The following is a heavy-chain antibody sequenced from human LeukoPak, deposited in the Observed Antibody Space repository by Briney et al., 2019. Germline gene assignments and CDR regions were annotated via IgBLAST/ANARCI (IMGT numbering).Heavy chain of an antibody. CDR1: GFTFSNYA. CDR2: IKDDGSEK. Sequence: GGSLRLSCAASGFTFSNYAMSWVRQAPGKGLEWVANIKDDGSEKYYMDSVKGRFTVSRDNAKYSLYLQMNSLRAEDTAVYYCVRGSYGAYDYWGQGSLVTVSS. J-gene: IGHJ4*02. D-gene: IGHD4-17*01. V-gene: IGHV3-7*01. CDR3: VRGSYGAYDY.